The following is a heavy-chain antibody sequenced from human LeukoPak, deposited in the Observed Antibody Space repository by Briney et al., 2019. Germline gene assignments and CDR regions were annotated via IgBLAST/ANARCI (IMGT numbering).Heavy chain of an antibody. Sequence: GSLRLSCAASGFTFRSLAMNWVRQAPGKGLVWVSRINSDGSSTSYADSVKGRFTISRDNSRNTLSLQMNSLRPEDTAVYYCAKDLLYYGPGTYYNAAEYFQFWGQGTQVTVSS. D-gene: IGHD3-10*01. CDR3: AKDLLYYGPGTYYNAAEYFQF. V-gene: IGHV3-74*01. CDR1: GFTFRSLA. CDR2: INSDGSST. J-gene: IGHJ1*01.